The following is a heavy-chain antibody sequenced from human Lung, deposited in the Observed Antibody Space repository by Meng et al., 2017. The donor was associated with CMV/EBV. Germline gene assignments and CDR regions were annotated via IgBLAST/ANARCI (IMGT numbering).Heavy chain of an antibody. CDR3: EKAQFGRYFDGRDGMDV. CDR1: GFTFSSYG. D-gene: IGHD3-9*01. V-gene: IGHV3-33*06. J-gene: IGHJ6*02. Sequence: SCAASGFTFSSYGMHWVRQAPGKGLEWVAVIWNDGSIKHHADSVKGRFTLSRGNSKNTLYLQMYSLRADDTAVYHCEKAQFGRYFDGRDGMDVWXQGTTVTVSS. CDR2: IWNDGSIK.